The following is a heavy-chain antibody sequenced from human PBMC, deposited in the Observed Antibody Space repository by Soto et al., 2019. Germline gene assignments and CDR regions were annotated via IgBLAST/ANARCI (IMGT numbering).Heavy chain of an antibody. Sequence: SETLSLTCAVSGGSISSGGYSWSWIRQPPGKGLEWIGYIYYSGSTYYNPSLKSRVTISVDTSKNQFSLKLSSVTAADTAVYYCARDYYGSETLGYWGQGTLVTVSS. D-gene: IGHD3-10*01. V-gene: IGHV4-30-2*05. CDR1: GGSISSGGYS. CDR2: IYYSGST. CDR3: ARDYYGSETLGY. J-gene: IGHJ4*02.